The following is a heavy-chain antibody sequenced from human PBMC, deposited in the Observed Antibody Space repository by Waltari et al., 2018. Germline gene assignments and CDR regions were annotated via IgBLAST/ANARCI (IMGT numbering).Heavy chain of an antibody. Sequence: QVQLQESGPGLVKPSKTLSLPCTVPGGPISSYYWSWLRQPAGKGLEWIGRIYTSGSTNYNPSLKSRVTMSVDTSKNQVSLKLSSVTAADTAVYYCARVKGDSSGWYIDYWGQGTLVTVSS. CDR3: ARVKGDSSGWYIDY. J-gene: IGHJ4*02. D-gene: IGHD6-19*01. CDR2: IYTSGST. V-gene: IGHV4-4*07. CDR1: GGPISSYY.